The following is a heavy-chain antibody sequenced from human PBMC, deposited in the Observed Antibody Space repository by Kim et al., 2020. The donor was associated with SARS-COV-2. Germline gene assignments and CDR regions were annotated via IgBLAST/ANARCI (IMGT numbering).Heavy chain of an antibody. J-gene: IGHJ3*02. D-gene: IGHD1-26*01. V-gene: IGHV3-48*03. CDR3: ARGRWELLGTGDAFDI. Sequence: GGSLRLSCAASGFTFSSYEMNWVRQAPGKGLEWVSYISSSGSTIYYADSVKGRFTISRDNAKNSLYLQMNSLRAEDTAVYYCARGRWELLGTGDAFDIWGQGTMVTVSS. CDR2: ISSSGSTI. CDR1: GFTFSSYE.